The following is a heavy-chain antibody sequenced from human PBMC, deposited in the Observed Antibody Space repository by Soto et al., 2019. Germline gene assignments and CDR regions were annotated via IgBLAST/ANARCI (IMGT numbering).Heavy chain of an antibody. CDR2: ISYDGSNK. CDR3: ARELGGYCSSTSCPPGDP. V-gene: IGHV3-30-3*01. J-gene: IGHJ5*02. D-gene: IGHD2-2*01. Sequence: QVQLVESGGGVVQPGRSLRLSCAASGFTFSSYAMHWVRQAPGKGLEWVAVISYDGSNKYYADSVKGRFTISRDNSKNTLYLQMNSLRAEDTAVYYCARELGGYCSSTSCPPGDPWGQGTLVTVSS. CDR1: GFTFSSYA.